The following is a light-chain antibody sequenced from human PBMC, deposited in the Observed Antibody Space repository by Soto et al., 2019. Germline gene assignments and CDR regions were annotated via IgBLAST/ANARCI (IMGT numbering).Light chain of an antibody. CDR1: NIGSKS. CDR3: QVWDSSSDVV. J-gene: IGLJ2*01. V-gene: IGLV3-21*04. CDR2: YDS. Sequence: SYELTQPPSVSVATGKTARITCGGNNIGSKSVHWYQQKPGQAPVLVIYYDSDRPSGIPERFSGSNSGNTATLTISRVEAGDETDYYCQVWDSSSDVVFGGGTKLTV.